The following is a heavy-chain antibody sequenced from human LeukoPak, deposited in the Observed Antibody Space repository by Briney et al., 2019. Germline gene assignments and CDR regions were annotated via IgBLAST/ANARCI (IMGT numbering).Heavy chain of an antibody. CDR1: GGSISSSSYY. CDR2: IYYSGST. J-gene: IGHJ3*02. D-gene: IGHD5-12*01. V-gene: IGHV4-39*02. Sequence: SETLSLTCTVSGGSISSSSYYWGWIRQPPGKGLEWIGSIYYSGSTYYNPSLKSRVTISVDTFKNQFSLKLSSVTAADTAVYYCAREATILSAFDIWGQGTMVTVSS. CDR3: AREATILSAFDI.